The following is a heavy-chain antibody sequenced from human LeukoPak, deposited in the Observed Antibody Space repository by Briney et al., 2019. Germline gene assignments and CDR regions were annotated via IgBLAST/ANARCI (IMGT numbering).Heavy chain of an antibody. Sequence: SETLSLTCTVSGGSISIYYWSWIRQPAGKGLEWIGRIYTSGNTSYNPSLKSRVTMSVDTSKNQFSLNLSSVTAADTAVYYCARMTTGTPGPFDYWGQGTLVTVSS. V-gene: IGHV4-4*07. J-gene: IGHJ4*02. CDR2: IYTSGNT. D-gene: IGHD4-17*01. CDR3: ARMTTGTPGPFDY. CDR1: GGSISIYY.